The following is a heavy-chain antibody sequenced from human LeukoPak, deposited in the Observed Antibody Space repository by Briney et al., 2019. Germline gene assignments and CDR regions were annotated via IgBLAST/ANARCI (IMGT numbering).Heavy chain of an antibody. CDR3: ARGDTTTPAGNWFDP. J-gene: IGHJ5*02. CDR2: VNHSGST. Sequence: SETLSLTCAVYGGSFSGYYWSWIRKPPGKGLEWIGEVNHSGSTYSDPSLKSRVTISVDTSKNQFSLKLSSVTAADTAVYYCARGDTTTPAGNWFDPWGQGALVTVSS. D-gene: IGHD4-17*01. V-gene: IGHV4-34*01. CDR1: GGSFSGYY.